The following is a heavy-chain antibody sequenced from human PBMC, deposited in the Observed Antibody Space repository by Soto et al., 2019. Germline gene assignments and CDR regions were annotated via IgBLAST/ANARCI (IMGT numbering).Heavy chain of an antibody. J-gene: IGHJ4*02. D-gene: IGHD3-22*01. Sequence: VSCKSSGCTFNKYAIDWVRQSPGPALEWMGGIIHLFGTANYAQKFQRRVTITADEATSTAYMELSSLRSEDTAVYYCARPFDYDTSGYYYAYWGQGTLVTVSS. CDR2: IIHLFGTA. CDR3: ARPFDYDTSGYYYAY. CDR1: GCTFNKYA. V-gene: IGHV1-69*01.